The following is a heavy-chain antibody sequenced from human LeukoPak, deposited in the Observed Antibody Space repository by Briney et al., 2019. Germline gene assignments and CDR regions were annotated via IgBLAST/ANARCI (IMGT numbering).Heavy chain of an antibody. J-gene: IGHJ3*02. Sequence: SETLSLTCTVSGGSISSYYGSWIRQPAGKGPEWIGRIYTSGSTNYNPSLKSRVTMSVDTSKNQFSLKLSSVTAADTAVYYCARDQHSSSWYWGWAFDIWGQGTMVTVSS. CDR1: GGSISSYY. D-gene: IGHD6-13*01. CDR2: IYTSGST. CDR3: ARDQHSSSWYWGWAFDI. V-gene: IGHV4-4*07.